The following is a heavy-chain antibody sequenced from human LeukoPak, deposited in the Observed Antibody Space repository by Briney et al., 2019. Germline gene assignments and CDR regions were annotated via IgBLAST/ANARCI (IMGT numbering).Heavy chain of an antibody. CDR2: IKQDGSEK. V-gene: IGHV3-7*01. Sequence: GGSLRLSCAASGFTFSSYWMSWVRQAPGKGLEGGANIKQDGSEKYYVDSVKGRFTISRDNAKNSLYLQMNSLRAEDTAVSYCATNGYSSSWGPFDYWGQGTLVTVSS. CDR1: GFTFSSYW. CDR3: ATNGYSSSWGPFDY. J-gene: IGHJ4*02. D-gene: IGHD6-13*01.